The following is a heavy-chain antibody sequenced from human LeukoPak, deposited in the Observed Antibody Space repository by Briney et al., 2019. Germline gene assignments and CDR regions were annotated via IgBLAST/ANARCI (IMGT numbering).Heavy chain of an antibody. CDR1: GFNFNNYW. Sequence: GESLKISCGASGFNFNNYWMSWVRQAPGKGLDWLASIKEDGSEKYYVDSVKGRFTISRDNSKNLVYLQMNNLGAADTAVYSCAATPHFYYFDFWGRGTLVTVSS. J-gene: IGHJ4*02. CDR3: AATPHFYYFDF. V-gene: IGHV3-7*01. CDR2: IKEDGSEK.